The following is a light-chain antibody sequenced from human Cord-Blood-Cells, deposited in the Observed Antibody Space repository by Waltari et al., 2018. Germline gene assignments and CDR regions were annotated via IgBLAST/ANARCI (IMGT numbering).Light chain of an antibody. CDR3: CSYAGSSTLWV. CDR1: SSDVGRYNL. J-gene: IGLJ3*02. V-gene: IGLV2-23*01. CDR2: EGS. Sequence: QSALTQPASASGSPGQPITIPCTRTSSDVGRYNLVSWYQQHPGKAPKLMIYEGSKRPSGVSNRFSGSKSGNTASLTISGLQAEDEADYYCCSYAGSSTLWVFGGGTKLTVL.